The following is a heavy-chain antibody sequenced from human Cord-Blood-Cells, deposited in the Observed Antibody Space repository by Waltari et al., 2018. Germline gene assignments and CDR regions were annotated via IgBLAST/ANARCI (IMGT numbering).Heavy chain of an antibody. CDR2: IYHSGST. CDR1: GGSISSSHW. V-gene: IGHV4-4*02. D-gene: IGHD2-2*02. Sequence: QVQLQESGPGLVKPSGTLSLTCAVSGGSISSSHWWSWVRQPPGKGLEWIGEIYHSGSTNYNPSLKSRVTISVDKSKNQFSLKLSSVTAADTAVYYCARVRYCSSTSCHNYFDYWGQGTLVTVSS. J-gene: IGHJ4*02. CDR3: ARVRYCSSTSCHNYFDY.